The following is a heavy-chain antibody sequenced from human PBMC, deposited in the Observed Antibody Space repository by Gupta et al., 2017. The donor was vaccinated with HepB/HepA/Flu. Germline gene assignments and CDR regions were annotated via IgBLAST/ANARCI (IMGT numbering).Heavy chain of an antibody. CDR3: AKRYGAGGHFDH. CDR1: GFTFSSYA. CDR2: IDRSATTT. D-gene: IGHD3-9*01. V-gene: IGHV3-23*05. Sequence: EVQLLESGGGLVHIGGSLRLSCAASGFTFSSYAMGWVRQGPGKGLELVSNIDRSATTTHYEDSVKGRFTISRDNSRNTLDLQMNSLRAEDTAVYYCAKRYGAGGHFDHWGQGTLVTVPS. J-gene: IGHJ4*02.